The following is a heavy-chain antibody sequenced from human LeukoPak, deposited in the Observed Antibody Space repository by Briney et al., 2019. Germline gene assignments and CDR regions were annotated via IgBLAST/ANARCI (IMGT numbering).Heavy chain of an antibody. Sequence: GGSLRLSCAASGFTFDDYAMHWVRRAPGKGLEWVSAISGSGGSTYYTDSVKGRFTISRDNSKNTLYLRMNSLRAEDTAVYYCAKGEYSSGWTRFDYWGQGTLVTVSS. CDR1: GFTFDDYA. CDR3: AKGEYSSGWTRFDY. D-gene: IGHD6-19*01. J-gene: IGHJ4*02. CDR2: ISGSGGST. V-gene: IGHV3-23*01.